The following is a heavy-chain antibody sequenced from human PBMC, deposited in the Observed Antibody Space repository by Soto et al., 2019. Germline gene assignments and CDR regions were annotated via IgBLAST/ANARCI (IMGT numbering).Heavy chain of an antibody. D-gene: IGHD3-10*01. CDR3: GSHYGGAGSSSRMVYYYYGMDV. CDR2: IIPIFGTA. V-gene: IGHV1-69*12. Sequence: QVQLVQSGAEVKKPGSSVKVSCKASGGTFSSYAISWVRQAPGQGLEWMGGIIPIFGTADYAQKFQGRVTITADESTRTAEMELSSRRSQDTAVYYCGSHYGGAGSSSRMVYYYYGMDVWCQGTTVTVSS. J-gene: IGHJ6*02. CDR1: GGTFSSYA.